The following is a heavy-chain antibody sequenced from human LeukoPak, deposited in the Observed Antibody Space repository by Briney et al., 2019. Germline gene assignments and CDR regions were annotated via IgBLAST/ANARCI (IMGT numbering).Heavy chain of an antibody. CDR1: GFSFRSYA. D-gene: IGHD6-6*01. V-gene: IGHV3-30*04. J-gene: IGHJ4*02. Sequence: PGGSLRLSCVASGFSFRSYAIYWVRQAPGKGREWVAVIAFDGVNNYYADSVKGRITISRDNSKNSLYLQINSLRTEDTAVYYCARVIDDFGSSYADFWGQGTLVTVSS. CDR2: IAFDGVNN. CDR3: ARVIDDFGSSYADF.